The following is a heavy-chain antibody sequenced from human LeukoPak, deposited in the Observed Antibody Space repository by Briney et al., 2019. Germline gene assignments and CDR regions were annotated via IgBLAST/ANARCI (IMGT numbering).Heavy chain of an antibody. J-gene: IGHJ3*02. D-gene: IGHD3-10*01. V-gene: IGHV4-38-2*01. Sequence: SETLSLTCAVSGYSISSGYYWGWIRQPPGKGLEWIGSIYHSGSTYYNPSLKNRVTISVDTSKNQFSLKLSSVTAADTAVYYCASGGSGAFDIWGQGTMVTVSS. CDR2: IYHSGST. CDR3: ASGGSGAFDI. CDR1: GYSISSGYY.